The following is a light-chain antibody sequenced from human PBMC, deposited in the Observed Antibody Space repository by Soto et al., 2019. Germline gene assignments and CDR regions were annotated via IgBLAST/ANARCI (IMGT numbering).Light chain of an antibody. CDR3: EQYGSSPPSIT. CDR1: QSVSSSY. CDR2: GAS. Sequence: EILLTQSTATLSLSPGARATLSRRASQSVSSSYLAWYQQKPGQAPRLLIYGASNRATGIPDRFTGSGSGTDLTLTISSLEPEDFAVYYCEQYGSSPPSITFGQGTRLEIK. J-gene: IGKJ5*01. V-gene: IGKV3-20*01.